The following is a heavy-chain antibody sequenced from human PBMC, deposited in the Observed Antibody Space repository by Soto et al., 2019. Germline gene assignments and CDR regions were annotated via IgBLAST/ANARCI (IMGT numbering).Heavy chain of an antibody. V-gene: IGHV3-48*03. D-gene: IGHD3-22*01. Sequence: EVQLVESGGGLIQPGGSLRLSCAASGVTFSSSEMYWVRQAPGQGLEWVSYIHPSVHPILYADSVKGRFTISRDNAKNSLYMQMSSLKAKVSAIYYCARRDSRWGQGTMVTVPS. CDR1: GVTFSSSE. CDR3: ARRDSR. CDR2: IHPSVHPI. J-gene: IGHJ3*01.